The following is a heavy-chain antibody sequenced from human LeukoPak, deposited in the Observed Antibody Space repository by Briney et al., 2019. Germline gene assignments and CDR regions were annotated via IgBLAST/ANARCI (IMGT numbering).Heavy chain of an antibody. CDR1: GFTFSDYG. CDR2: IRYDGTNK. CDR3: ARDIHSVAFDI. Sequence: GGSLRLSCAASGFTFSDYGMHWVRQAPGKGLEWLAFIRYDGTNKYYADSVKGRFTISRDNAKRSVYLQMNSLRVEDTAVYYCARDIHSVAFDIWGQGTMVTVSS. J-gene: IGHJ3*02. V-gene: IGHV3-30*02.